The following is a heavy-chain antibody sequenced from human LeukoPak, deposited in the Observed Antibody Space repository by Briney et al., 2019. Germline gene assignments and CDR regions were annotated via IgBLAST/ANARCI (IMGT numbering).Heavy chain of an antibody. CDR2: ISYDGSNK. Sequence: GGSLRLSCAASGFTFSSYGMHWVRQAPGKGLEWVAVISYDGSNKYYADSVKGRFTISRDNSKNTLYLQMNSLRAEDTAVYYCAKGVRAMVRGVMLRYYGMDVWGQGTTVTVSS. CDR3: AKGVRAMVRGVMLRYYGMDV. D-gene: IGHD3-10*01. CDR1: GFTFSSYG. V-gene: IGHV3-30*18. J-gene: IGHJ6*02.